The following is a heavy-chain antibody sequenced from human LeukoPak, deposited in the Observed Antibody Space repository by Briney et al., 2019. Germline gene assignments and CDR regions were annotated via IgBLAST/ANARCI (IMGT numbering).Heavy chain of an antibody. Sequence: ASVKVSCKASGGTFSSYAISWVRQVPGQGLEWMGRIIPIFGTANYAQKFQGRVTITTDESTSTAYMELSSLRSEDTAVYYCARGSLRYFDWFIDYWGQGTLVTVSS. CDR3: ARGSLRYFDWFIDY. CDR1: GGTFSSYA. CDR2: IIPIFGTA. D-gene: IGHD3-9*01. V-gene: IGHV1-69*05. J-gene: IGHJ4*02.